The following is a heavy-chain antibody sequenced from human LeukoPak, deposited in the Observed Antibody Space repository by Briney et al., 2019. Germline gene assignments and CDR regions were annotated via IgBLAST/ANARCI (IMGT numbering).Heavy chain of an antibody. CDR3: ARVLHQGKVRGVMFGY. D-gene: IGHD3-10*01. CDR1: GGSISSHDCY. V-gene: IGHV4-39*07. CDR2: ICYSGNT. Sequence: SETLSLTCTVSGGSISSHDCYWGWIRQPPGKGLEWIGSICYSGNTHYNPSLKSRVTISVDTSKNQFSLKLSSVTAADTAVYYCARVLHQGKVRGVMFGYWGQGTLVTVSS. J-gene: IGHJ4*02.